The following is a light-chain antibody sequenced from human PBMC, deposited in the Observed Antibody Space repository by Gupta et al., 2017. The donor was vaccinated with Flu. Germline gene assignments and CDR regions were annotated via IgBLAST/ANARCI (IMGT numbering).Light chain of an antibody. J-gene: IGLJ3*02. V-gene: IGLV1-44*01. Sequence: RVTISCSGSNSNIGTNTVNWYQQLPGTAPNLLIYTNSQRPSGVPDRFSGSKSGTSASLAISGLRADDEADYYCAAWDYSLNGWVFGGGTKLTVL. CDR2: TNS. CDR1: NSNIGTNT. CDR3: AAWDYSLNGWV.